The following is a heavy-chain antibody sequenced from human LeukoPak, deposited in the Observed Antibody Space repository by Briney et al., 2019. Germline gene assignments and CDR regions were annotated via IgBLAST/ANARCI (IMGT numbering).Heavy chain of an antibody. D-gene: IGHD1-7*01. CDR3: ARFLHGNSLDY. CDR2: IYHDGSDT. J-gene: IGHJ4*02. Sequence: PGESLKISFKGSGDTFTYTYIAWVRQVAGKGLEWMGIIYHDGSDTRYSPSFEGQVTISVDHSIRTAYLQWTSLKTSDTAMYYCARFLHGNSLDYWGQGALVTVSS. V-gene: IGHV5-51*01. CDR1: GDTFTYTY.